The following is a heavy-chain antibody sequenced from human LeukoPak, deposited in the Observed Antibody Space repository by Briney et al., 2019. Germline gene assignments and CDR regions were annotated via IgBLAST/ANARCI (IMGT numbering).Heavy chain of an antibody. CDR2: INHNGNVN. V-gene: IGHV3-7*03. CDR1: GFTYRSHA. J-gene: IGHJ6*02. CDR3: ARGGGLDV. D-gene: IGHD3-16*01. Sequence: GGSLRLSCAVSGFTYRSHAMSWVRQAPGKGLEWVASINHNGNVNYYVDSVKGRFTISRDNAKNSLYLQMSNLRAEDTAVYFCARGGGLDVWGQGATVTVSS.